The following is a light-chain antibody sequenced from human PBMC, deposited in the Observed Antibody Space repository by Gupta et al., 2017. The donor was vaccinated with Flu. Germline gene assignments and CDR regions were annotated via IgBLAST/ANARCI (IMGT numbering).Light chain of an antibody. CDR2: DVT. CDR3: SSYTSTGTFYV. V-gene: IGLV2-14*01. J-gene: IGLJ1*01. CDR1: SSDVGRSDS. Sequence: QSALTQPASVSGSPGQSITLSCTGTSSDVGRSDSVSWYQQHPDEAPKLIIYDVTNRPSGVSSRFSGSKSGNTASLTISGLQAEDETDYYCSSYTSTGTFYVFGTGTKVTVL.